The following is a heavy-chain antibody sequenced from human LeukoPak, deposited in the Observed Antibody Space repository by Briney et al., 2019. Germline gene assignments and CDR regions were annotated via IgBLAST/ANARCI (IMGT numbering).Heavy chain of an antibody. CDR2: ISDSGGNT. D-gene: IGHD6-6*01. CDR1: GFTFNSYA. J-gene: IGHJ4*02. CDR3: ARHRSSWLIDY. Sequence: PGGSLRLSCAASGFTFNSYAMSWARQAPWERLQWVSGISDSGGNTYYADSVRGRFTISRDNSKNTLYLQMNSLRAEDTAVYYCARHRSSWLIDYWGQGTLVTVSS. V-gene: IGHV3-23*01.